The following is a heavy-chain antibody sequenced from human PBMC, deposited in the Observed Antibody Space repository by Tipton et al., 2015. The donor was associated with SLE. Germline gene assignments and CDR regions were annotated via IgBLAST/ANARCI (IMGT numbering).Heavy chain of an antibody. CDR3: ARVGYSSGSYYFDY. D-gene: IGHD6-19*01. CDR2: IYTSGNT. CDR1: GVSISSHY. J-gene: IGHJ4*02. V-gene: IGHV4-4*08. Sequence: TLSLTCTVSGVSISSHYWTWIRQPPGKGLEWIGYIYTSGNTNYNPSLKSRVTISVDTSKNQFSLKLSSVTAADTAVYYCARVGYSSGSYYFDYWGQGTLVTVSS.